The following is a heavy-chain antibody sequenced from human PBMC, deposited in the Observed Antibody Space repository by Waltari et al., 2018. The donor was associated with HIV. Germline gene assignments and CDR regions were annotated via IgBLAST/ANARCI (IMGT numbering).Heavy chain of an antibody. V-gene: IGHV1-18*01. Sequence: QVPLVQSGAEVKKPGASVKVSCKTSGYTFTCYGISWVRQAPGQGLEWMGWISAYNGNTNYAQKLQGRVTMTTDTSTSTAYMELRSLRSDDTAVYYCARGYSSGWYASDAFDIWGQGTMVTVSS. D-gene: IGHD6-19*01. CDR2: ISAYNGNT. CDR1: GYTFTCYG. J-gene: IGHJ3*02. CDR3: ARGYSSGWYASDAFDI.